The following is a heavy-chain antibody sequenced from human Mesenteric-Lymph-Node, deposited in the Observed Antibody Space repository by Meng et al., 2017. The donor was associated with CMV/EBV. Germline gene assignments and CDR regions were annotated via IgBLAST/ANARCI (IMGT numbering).Heavy chain of an antibody. CDR1: GFTVSSNY. CDR3: ARGGYITIFGVVNLKGGMDV. V-gene: IGHV3-66*02. J-gene: IGHJ6*02. CDR2: IYSGGST. Sequence: GESLKISCAASGFTVSSNYMSWVRQAPGKGLEWVSVIYSGGSTYYADSVKGRFTISRDNSKNTLYLQMNSLRAEDTAVYYCARGGYITIFGVVNLKGGMDVWGQGTTVTVSS. D-gene: IGHD3-3*01.